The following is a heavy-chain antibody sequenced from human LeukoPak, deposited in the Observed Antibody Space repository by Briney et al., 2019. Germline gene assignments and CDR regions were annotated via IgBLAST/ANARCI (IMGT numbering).Heavy chain of an antibody. CDR1: GGSISSGGYY. Sequence: SETLSLTCTVSGGSISSGGYYWSWVRQHPGKGLEWIGYIYYSGTTYYNPSLKSRVTISVDTSKNQFSLKLSSVTAADTAVYYCARLGGSYRIDYWGQGTLVTVSS. D-gene: IGHD1-26*01. J-gene: IGHJ4*02. CDR2: IYYSGTT. V-gene: IGHV4-31*03. CDR3: ARLGGSYRIDY.